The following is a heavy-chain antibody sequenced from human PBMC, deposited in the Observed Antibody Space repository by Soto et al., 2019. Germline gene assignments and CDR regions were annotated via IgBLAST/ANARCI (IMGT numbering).Heavy chain of an antibody. V-gene: IGHV1-69*01. CDR3: ASSGYNYGPFDY. Sequence: QVQLVQSGAEVRKPGSSVKVSCRASGDTFKNYAISWVRQAPGQGLEWMGGIIPICGKTDYAQTFHGRVTINGDESTYTAHMELRGLRSDDTALYYCASSGYNYGPFDYWGRGLLVTVSS. CDR2: IIPICGKT. CDR1: GDTFKNYA. D-gene: IGHD2-15*01. J-gene: IGHJ4*01.